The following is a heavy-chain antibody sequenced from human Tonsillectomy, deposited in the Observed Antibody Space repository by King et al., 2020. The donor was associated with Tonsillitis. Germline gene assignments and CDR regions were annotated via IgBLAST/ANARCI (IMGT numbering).Heavy chain of an antibody. CDR2: IRSKANSYAT. J-gene: IGHJ3*02. V-gene: IGHV3-73*02. D-gene: IGHD2-2*01. Sequence: VQLVESGGGLVQPGGSLKLSCAASGFTFSGSAMHWVRQASGKGLEWVGRIRSKANSYATAYAASVKGRFTISRDDSKNTAYRQMNSLKTEDTAVYYCTSPYCSSTSCYVGYAFDIWGQGTMVTVSS. CDR1: GFTFSGSA. CDR3: TSPYCSSTSCYVGYAFDI.